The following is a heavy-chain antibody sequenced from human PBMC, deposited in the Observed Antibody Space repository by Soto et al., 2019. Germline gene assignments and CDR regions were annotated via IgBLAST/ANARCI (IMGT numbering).Heavy chain of an antibody. CDR1: GGSISSSSYY. CDR3: ARALPRIFGVVKPHNWFDP. V-gene: IGHV4-39*01. J-gene: IGHJ5*02. D-gene: IGHD3-3*01. CDR2: IYYSGST. Sequence: PSETLSLTCTVSGGSISSSSYYWGWIRQPPGKGLEWIGSIYYSGSTYYNPSLKSRVTISVDTSKNQFSLKLSSVTAADTAVYYCARALPRIFGVVKPHNWFDPWGQGTLVTVSS.